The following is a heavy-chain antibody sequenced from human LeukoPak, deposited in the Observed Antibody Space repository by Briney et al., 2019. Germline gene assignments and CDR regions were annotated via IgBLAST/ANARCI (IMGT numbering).Heavy chain of an antibody. CDR2: IIPLLGIA. CDR1: GGTFSSYA. J-gene: IGHJ3*02. V-gene: IGHV1-69*04. CDR3: AIEGGCSGGSCYSIGGAFDN. D-gene: IGHD2-15*01. Sequence: ASVKVSCKVSGGTFSSYALRWVREAPGHGVEWMGGIIPLLGIANYAQMFQRRVTITADKSTSTAYMELSSLRSEDTAVYYCAIEGGCSGGSCYSIGGAFDNWGQGTMVTVSS.